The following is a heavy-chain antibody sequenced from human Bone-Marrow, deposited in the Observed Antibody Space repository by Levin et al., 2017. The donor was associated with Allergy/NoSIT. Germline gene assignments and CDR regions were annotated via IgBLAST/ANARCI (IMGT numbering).Heavy chain of an antibody. D-gene: IGHD6-19*01. J-gene: IGHJ4*02. CDR2: IGHSGEST. CDR1: GFTFRNYG. CDR3: AKDESSMLSGWPYYFAN. Sequence: GGSLRLSCAASGFTFRNYGMSWVRLAPGKGLEWVSGIGHSGESTHYADPVKGRFTIYRDNSQNTLYLQMNSLRVEDTAGYYCAKDESSMLSGWPYYFANWGQGSLVTVSS. V-gene: IGHV3-23*01.